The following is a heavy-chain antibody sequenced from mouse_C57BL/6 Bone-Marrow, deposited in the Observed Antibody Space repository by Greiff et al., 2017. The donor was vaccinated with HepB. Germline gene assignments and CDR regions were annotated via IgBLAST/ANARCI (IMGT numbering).Heavy chain of an antibody. V-gene: IGHV2-2*01. Sequence: VQLQESGPGLVQPSQRLSITCTVSGFSLTSYGVHWVRQSPGKGLEWLGVIWSGGSTDYNAAFISRLSISKDNSKSQVFFKMNSLQADDTAIYYCARATVVAYYYAMDYWGQGTSVTVSS. CDR2: IWSGGST. CDR3: ARATVVAYYYAMDY. D-gene: IGHD1-1*01. CDR1: GFSLTSYG. J-gene: IGHJ4*01.